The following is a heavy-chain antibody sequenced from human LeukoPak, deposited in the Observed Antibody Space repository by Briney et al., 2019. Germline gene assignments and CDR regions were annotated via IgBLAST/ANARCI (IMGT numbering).Heavy chain of an antibody. V-gene: IGHV1-69*04. CDR2: IIPILGIA. D-gene: IGHD3-3*01. CDR3: ARDKILEWLPLYYFDY. CDR1: GGTFSSYA. J-gene: IGHJ4*02. Sequence: ASVKVSCKASGGTFSSYAISWVRQAPGQGLEWMGRIIPILGIANYAQKFQGRVTITADKSTSTAYMELSSLRSEDTAVYYCARDKILEWLPLYYFDYWGQGTLVTVSS.